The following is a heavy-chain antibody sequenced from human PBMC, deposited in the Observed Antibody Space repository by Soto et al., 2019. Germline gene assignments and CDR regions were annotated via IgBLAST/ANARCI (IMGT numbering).Heavy chain of an antibody. J-gene: IGHJ4*02. Sequence: ASVEVSCKASGYTFTGYDMHLVRQAPGQGLEWMGWINPNSGGTNYAQKFQGRVTMTRDTSISTAYMELSSLRSDDTAVYYCARLLTGTDYWGQGTLVTVSS. CDR1: GYTFTGYD. D-gene: IGHD1-20*01. V-gene: IGHV1-2*02. CDR2: INPNSGGT. CDR3: ARLLTGTDY.